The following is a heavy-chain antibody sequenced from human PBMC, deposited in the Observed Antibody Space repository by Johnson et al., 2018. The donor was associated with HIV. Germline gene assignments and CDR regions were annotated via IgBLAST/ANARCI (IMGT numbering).Heavy chain of an antibody. Sequence: QVQLVESGGGVVQPGRSLRLSCAASGFTFSSYAMHWVLQAPGKGLEWVAVISYDGSNKYYADSVKGRFTISRDNSKNTLYLQMNSLRAEDTAVYYCARRGYSSSGGAFDIWGQGTMVTVSS. D-gene: IGHD6-6*01. CDR3: ARRGYSSSGGAFDI. J-gene: IGHJ3*02. V-gene: IGHV3-30-3*01. CDR1: GFTFSSYA. CDR2: ISYDGSNK.